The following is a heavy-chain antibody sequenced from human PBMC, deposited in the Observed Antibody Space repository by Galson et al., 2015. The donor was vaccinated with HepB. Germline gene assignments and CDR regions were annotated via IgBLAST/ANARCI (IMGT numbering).Heavy chain of an antibody. CDR2: IWYHGRGQ. D-gene: IGHD3-22*01. Sequence: SLRLSCAASGFTFSSYGIHWARQAPGKGLEWVSVIWYHGRGQYYADSVTGRFTVSRDQSKNTVYLQMNSLRAEDTGLYFCARDGDTSGHYGIFDYWGQGALVTVSS. CDR1: GFTFSSYG. V-gene: IGHV3-33*01. CDR3: ARDGDTSGHYGIFDY. J-gene: IGHJ4*02.